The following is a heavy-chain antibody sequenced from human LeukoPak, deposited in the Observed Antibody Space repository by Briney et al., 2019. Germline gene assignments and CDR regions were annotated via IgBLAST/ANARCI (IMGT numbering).Heavy chain of an antibody. CDR1: VGSFSGYY. CDR2: INHSGST. D-gene: IGHD6-19*01. CDR3: VRASYSSGWSFDY. V-gene: IGHV4-34*01. J-gene: IGHJ4*02. Sequence: PSETLSLTCAVYVGSFSGYYWSWIRQPPGKGLEWIGEINHSGSTNYNPSLKSRVTISVDTSKNQFSLKLSSVTAADTAVYYCVRASYSSGWSFDYWGQGTLVTVSS.